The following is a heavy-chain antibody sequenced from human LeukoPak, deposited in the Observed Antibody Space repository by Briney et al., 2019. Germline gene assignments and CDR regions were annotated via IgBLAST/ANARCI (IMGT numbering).Heavy chain of an antibody. J-gene: IGHJ4*02. V-gene: IGHV4-39*01. CDR2: IFYSGTT. Sequence: SETLSLTCTVSGGSISSSSYYWDWIRQPPGKGLEWIGTIFYSGTTSYSPSLKSRVTISVDTSRNQFSLKLNSVTAVDTAIYYCARRRIAAIDYWGQGTLVTVSS. CDR3: ARRRIAAIDY. D-gene: IGHD6-13*01. CDR1: GGSISSSSYY.